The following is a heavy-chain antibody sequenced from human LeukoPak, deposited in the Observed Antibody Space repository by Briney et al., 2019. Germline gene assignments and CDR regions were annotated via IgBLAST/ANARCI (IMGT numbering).Heavy chain of an antibody. J-gene: IGHJ4*02. Sequence: SVKVSCKASGGTFSSYAISWVRQAPGQGLEWMGRIIPILGIANYAQKFQGRVTITADKSTSTAYMELSSLRSEDTAVYYCARRVEMGATLLDYWGQGTLVTVSS. CDR2: IIPILGIA. D-gene: IGHD1-26*01. CDR1: GGTFSSYA. CDR3: ARRVEMGATLLDY. V-gene: IGHV1-69*04.